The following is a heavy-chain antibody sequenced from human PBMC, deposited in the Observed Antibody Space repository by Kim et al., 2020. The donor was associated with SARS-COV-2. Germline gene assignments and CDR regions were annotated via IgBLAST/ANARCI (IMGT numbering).Heavy chain of an antibody. CDR3: ARQVINYDFWSGYYQGPIGV. V-gene: IGHV4-39*01. Sequence: SETLSLTCTVSGGSISSSSYYWGWILQPPGKGLEWIGSIYDSGSTYYNPSLKSRVTISVDTYKNQFSLKLSSVTAADTAVYYCARQVINYDFWSGYYQGPIGVWGQGTTVTVSS. J-gene: IGHJ6*02. CDR2: IYDSGST. D-gene: IGHD3-3*01. CDR1: GGSISSSSYY.